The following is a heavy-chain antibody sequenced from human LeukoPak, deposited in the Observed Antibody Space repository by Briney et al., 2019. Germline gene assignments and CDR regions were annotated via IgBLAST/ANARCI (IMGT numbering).Heavy chain of an antibody. D-gene: IGHD6-19*01. CDR3: ARGVAGNYFDY. CDR1: GGTFSSYA. J-gene: IGHJ4*02. Sequence: ASVKVSCKASGGTFSSYAISWVRQAPGQGLEWMGRIIPILGIANYAQKFQGRVTITADKSTSTAYMELSSLRSEDTAVYYCARGVAGNYFDYWGQGTLVTVSS. CDR2: IIPILGIA. V-gene: IGHV1-69*04.